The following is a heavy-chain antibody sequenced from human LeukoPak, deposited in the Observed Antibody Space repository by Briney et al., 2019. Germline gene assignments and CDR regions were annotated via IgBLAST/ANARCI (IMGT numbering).Heavy chain of an antibody. D-gene: IGHD1-26*01. CDR1: GFTFSSYG. CDR2: ISGSGGST. J-gene: IGHJ4*02. Sequence: PGGSLRLSCAASGFTFSSYGMHWVRQAPGKGLEWVSAISGSGGSTYYADSVKGRFTISRDNSKNTLYLQVNSLRAEDTAVYYCAKGGKWDVTPFDYWGQGTLVTVSS. CDR3: AKGGKWDVTPFDY. V-gene: IGHV3-23*01.